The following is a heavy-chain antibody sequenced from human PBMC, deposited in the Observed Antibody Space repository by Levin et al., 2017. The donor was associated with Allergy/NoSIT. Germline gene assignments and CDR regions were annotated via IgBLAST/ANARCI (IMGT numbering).Heavy chain of an antibody. D-gene: IGHD5-18*01. Sequence: GGSLRLSCAASGFAVSNNYMSWVRQAPGKGLEWVSIIYNDGRTYYTDSVKGRFTISKDTSENKLYLQMNSLRVEDTAVYYCARDTGMAIHDYWGQGTLVTVSS. V-gene: IGHV3-53*01. CDR1: GFAVSNNY. J-gene: IGHJ4*02. CDR2: IYNDGRT. CDR3: ARDTGMAIHDY.